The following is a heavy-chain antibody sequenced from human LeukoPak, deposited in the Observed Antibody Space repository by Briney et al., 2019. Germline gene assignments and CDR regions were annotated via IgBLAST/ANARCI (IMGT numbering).Heavy chain of an antibody. CDR1: DYTFTSYG. V-gene: IGHV1-18*01. J-gene: IGHJ5*02. CDR3: ASDTLTFSSSSSDWFDP. Sequence: GASVKVSCKTSDYTFTSYGINWMRQAPGQGLEWMGWISAYNGNTKYAQKFQGRVTITADKSTSTAYMELSSLRSEDTAVYYCASDTLTFSSSSSDWFDPWGQGTLVTVSS. D-gene: IGHD6-13*01. CDR2: ISAYNGNT.